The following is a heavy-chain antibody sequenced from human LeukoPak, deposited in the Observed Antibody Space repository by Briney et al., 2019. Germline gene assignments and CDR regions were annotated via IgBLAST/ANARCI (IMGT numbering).Heavy chain of an antibody. CDR2: IWSDGSNE. V-gene: IGHV3-33*01. CDR3: ARQMSVFGGGDWLDP. J-gene: IGHJ5*02. CDR1: GFTFSNYD. D-gene: IGHD3-3*01. Sequence: GRSLKLSCAASGFTFSNYDMHWVRQAPGKGLEGVAVIWSDGSNEYSTDSLKGRFTISRDNSKNTLYLQMNSLRAEDTAVYYCARQMSVFGGGDWLDPWGQGTLVTVSS.